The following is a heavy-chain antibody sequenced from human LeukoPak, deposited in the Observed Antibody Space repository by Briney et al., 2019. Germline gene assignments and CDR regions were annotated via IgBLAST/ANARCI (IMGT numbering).Heavy chain of an antibody. D-gene: IGHD1-14*01. CDR1: GGSFSGYY. Sequence: SETLSLTCAVYGGSFSGYYWSWIRQPPGKGLEWIGEINHSGSTNYNPSLKSRVTISVDTSKNQFSLKLSSVTAADTAVYYCARGRYNRSYWGQGTLVTVSS. CDR3: ARGRYNRSY. J-gene: IGHJ4*02. CDR2: INHSGST. V-gene: IGHV4-34*01.